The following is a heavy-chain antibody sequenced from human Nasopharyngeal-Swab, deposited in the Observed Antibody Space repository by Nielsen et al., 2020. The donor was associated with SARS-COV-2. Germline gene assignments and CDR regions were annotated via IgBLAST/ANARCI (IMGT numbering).Heavy chain of an antibody. Sequence: ASVKVSRKASGYTFTGYYMHWVRQAPGQGLEWMGRINPNSGGTNYAQKFQGRVTMTRDTSISTAYMELSRLRSDDTAVYYCARESVDGPYYYYGMDVWGQGTTVTVSS. CDR1: GYTFTGYY. CDR2: INPNSGGT. CDR3: ARESVDGPYYYYGMDV. J-gene: IGHJ6*02. V-gene: IGHV1-2*06.